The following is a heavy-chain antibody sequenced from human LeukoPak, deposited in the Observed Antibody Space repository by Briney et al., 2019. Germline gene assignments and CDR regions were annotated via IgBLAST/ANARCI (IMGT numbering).Heavy chain of an antibody. J-gene: IGHJ4*02. CDR2: INPSGGST. D-gene: IGHD2-2*02. V-gene: IGHV1-46*01. CDR1: GYTFTSYY. Sequence: ASVKVSCKASGYTFTSYYMHWVRQAPGQGLEWMGIINPSGGSTSYAQKFQGRVTITADKSTSTAYMELSSLRSEDTAVYYCARLAAAAIPPDYWGQGTLVTVSS. CDR3: ARLAAAAIPPDY.